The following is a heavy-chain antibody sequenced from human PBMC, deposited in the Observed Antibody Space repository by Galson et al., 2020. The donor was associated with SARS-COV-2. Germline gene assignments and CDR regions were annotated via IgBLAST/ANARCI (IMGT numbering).Heavy chain of an antibody. CDR3: ARHLRATPAFFDY. V-gene: IGHV4-39*01. D-gene: IGHD1-26*01. J-gene: IGHJ4*02. CDR1: GGSISSSSYY. CDR2: IYYSGTT. Sequence: SQTLSLTCTVSGGSISSSSYYWGWIRQPPGKGLEWIGSIYYSGTTYYNPSLKSRVTISVDTSKNQFSLKLSSVTAADTAVYYCARHLRATPAFFDYWGQGTLVTVSS.